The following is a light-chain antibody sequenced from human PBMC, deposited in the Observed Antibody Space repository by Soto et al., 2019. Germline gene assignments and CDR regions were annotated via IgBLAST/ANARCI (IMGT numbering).Light chain of an antibody. CDR2: GNI. V-gene: IGLV1-40*01. Sequence: QAVVTQPPSVSGAPGQRVTISCTGSSSNIGAGYDVHWYLQLPGTAPKLLIYGNINRPSGVPDRFSGSKSGTSASLAITGLQAEDEADYYCQSYDSSLSGSVFGGGTKLTVL. CDR1: SSNIGAGYD. CDR3: QSYDSSLSGSV. J-gene: IGLJ3*02.